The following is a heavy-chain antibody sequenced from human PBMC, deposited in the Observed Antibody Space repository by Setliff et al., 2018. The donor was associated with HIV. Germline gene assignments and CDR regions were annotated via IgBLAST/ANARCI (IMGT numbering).Heavy chain of an antibody. CDR1: GFTFATYA. D-gene: IGHD6-19*01. V-gene: IGHV3-23*01. J-gene: IGHJ5*02. Sequence: GGSLRLSCAASGFTFATYAMNWVRQAPGKGLEWVSTITGSGDSTYYADSVKGRFTISRDNAKNSLFLQTSSLRAEDTAVYYCARVVAGPWGQGTLVTISS. CDR2: ITGSGDST. CDR3: ARVVAGP.